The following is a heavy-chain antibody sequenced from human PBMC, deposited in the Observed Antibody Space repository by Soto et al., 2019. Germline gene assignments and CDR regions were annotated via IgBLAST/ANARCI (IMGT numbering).Heavy chain of an antibody. Sequence: EVQLVESGGGLVQPGWSLRLSCAPSGFTFDDYAMHWVRQAPGKGLEWGSGFSWNSGSIGYADSVKGRFTISRDNAKNSLYLQMNSLRAEDTALYYCAKGLSSSWSHYNWFDPWGQGTLVTVSS. V-gene: IGHV3-9*01. CDR2: FSWNSGSI. J-gene: IGHJ5*02. CDR3: AKGLSSSWSHYNWFDP. CDR1: GFTFDDYA. D-gene: IGHD6-13*01.